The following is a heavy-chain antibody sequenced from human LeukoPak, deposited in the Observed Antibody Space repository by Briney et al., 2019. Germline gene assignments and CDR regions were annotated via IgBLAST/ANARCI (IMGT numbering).Heavy chain of an antibody. Sequence: ASVKVSCKAVGFKFTSYDINWVRQASGQGLEWMGWMNPNNGNTGYAQKFQGRVTMTRDTSTSTAYMELRGLTSDDTAVYYCVRDGEGVAISVNYWFDPWGQGTLVTVSS. CDR3: VRDGEGVAISVNYWFDP. D-gene: IGHD3-10*01. CDR1: GFKFTSYD. J-gene: IGHJ5*02. CDR2: MNPNNGNT. V-gene: IGHV1-8*01.